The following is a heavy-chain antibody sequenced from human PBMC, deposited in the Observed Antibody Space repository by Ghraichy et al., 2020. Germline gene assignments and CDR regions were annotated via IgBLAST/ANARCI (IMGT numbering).Heavy chain of an antibody. CDR2: ISYSGST. D-gene: IGHD3-3*01. J-gene: IGHJ4*02. Sequence: SETLSLTCTVSGGSISSRSYYWGWIRQPPGKGLEWIGSISYSGSTYYNPSLKSRVTISVDTSKNQFSLKLKSVTAADTAVYYCASEIYYDFWSGYTYFDFWGQGTLVTVSS. V-gene: IGHV4-39*01. CDR3: ASEIYYDFWSGYTYFDF. CDR1: GGSISSRSYY.